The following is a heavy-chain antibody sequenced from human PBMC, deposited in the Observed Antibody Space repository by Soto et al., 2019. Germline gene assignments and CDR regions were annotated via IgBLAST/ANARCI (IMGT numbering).Heavy chain of an antibody. Sequence: GGSLRLSCAASGFTFSSYSMNWVRQAPGKGLEWVSYISSSSSTIYYADSLKGRFTISRDNAKNSLYLQMNSLRDKDTAVYYCARGLSIAARPEIDAFDIWGQGTMVTVSS. D-gene: IGHD6-6*01. CDR2: ISSSSSTI. CDR3: ARGLSIAARPEIDAFDI. CDR1: GFTFSSYS. V-gene: IGHV3-48*02. J-gene: IGHJ3*02.